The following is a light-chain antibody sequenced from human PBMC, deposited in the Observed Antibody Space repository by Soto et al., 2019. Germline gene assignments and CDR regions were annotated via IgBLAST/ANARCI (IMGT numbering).Light chain of an antibody. V-gene: IGKV3-15*01. CDR1: QSASSY. CDR2: GAF. J-gene: IGKJ1*01. Sequence: EILMTQSPVPLSVSPGDRATLSCRASQSASSYLAWYQQKPGQAPSLLIYGAFTRATGIPARFSGTGSGTDFTLTISSLQSEDFALYYCQQYNDWPLTFGQGTKVEI. CDR3: QQYNDWPLT.